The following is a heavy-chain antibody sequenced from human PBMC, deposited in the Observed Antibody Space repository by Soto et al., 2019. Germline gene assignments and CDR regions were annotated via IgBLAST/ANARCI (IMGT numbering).Heavy chain of an antibody. Sequence: ASVKVSCKASGYTFTSYDINWVRQATGQGLEWMGWMNPSGDSTRYAQKFQGRVTMTTDTSTSTVYMELTSLTAEETVVYYCARGGSYRTSEVYYWGQGTMVTVSS. CDR3: ARGGSYRTSEVYY. J-gene: IGHJ4*02. CDR2: MNPSGDST. V-gene: IGHV1-8*01. CDR1: GYTFTSYD. D-gene: IGHD1-26*01.